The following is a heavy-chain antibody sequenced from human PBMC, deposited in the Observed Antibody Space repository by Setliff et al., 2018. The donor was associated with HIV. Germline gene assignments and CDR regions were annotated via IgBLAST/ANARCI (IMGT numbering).Heavy chain of an antibody. CDR2: FDPEDGET. Sequence: ASVKVSCKASAYTLSDSYIHWVRQAPGKGLEWMANFDPEDGETFYAQKFLGRLTMTEDTSTDTAYMELSSLRSDDTAMYYCATDPGYSSTWYSESFQHWGQGTVVTVSS. J-gene: IGHJ1*01. CDR1: AYTLSDSY. CDR3: ATDPGYSSTWYSESFQH. D-gene: IGHD6-13*01. V-gene: IGHV1-24*01.